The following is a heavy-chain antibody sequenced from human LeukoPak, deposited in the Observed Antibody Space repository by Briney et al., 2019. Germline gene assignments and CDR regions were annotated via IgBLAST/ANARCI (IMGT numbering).Heavy chain of an antibody. CDR3: ARGPSGYHNT. J-gene: IGHJ4*02. CDR1: GFTFSSYG. CDR2: IRYDGSNK. Sequence: GGSLRLSWAASGFTFSSYGMHWVRQAPGKGREWVAFIRYDGSNKYYADSVKGRFTISRDNSKNTLYLQMNSLRAEDTAVYYCARGPSGYHNTGGQGTLVTVSS. D-gene: IGHD5-12*01. V-gene: IGHV3-30*02.